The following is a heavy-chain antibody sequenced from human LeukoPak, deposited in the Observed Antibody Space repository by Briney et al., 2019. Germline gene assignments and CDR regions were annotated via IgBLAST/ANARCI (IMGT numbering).Heavy chain of an antibody. J-gene: IGHJ4*02. CDR1: GGTFNTYA. Sequence: SVKVSCKASGGTFNTYAITWVRQAPGQGLEWMGGIIPISGTTNYAQKFQGRITITADESTSTAYMELSSLRSEDTAVYYCASIEDILTASGLGPHIPCYLKYWGQGTLVTVSS. CDR3: ASIEDILTASGLGPHIPCYLKY. CDR2: IIPISGTT. V-gene: IGHV1-69*01. D-gene: IGHD3-9*01.